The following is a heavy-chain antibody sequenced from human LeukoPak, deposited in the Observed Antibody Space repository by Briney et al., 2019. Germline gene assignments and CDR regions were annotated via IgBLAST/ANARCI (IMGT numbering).Heavy chain of an antibody. J-gene: IGHJ4*02. CDR3: ASTYYDSSGYSPGFYY. CDR1: GYTFTSYG. Sequence: ASVKVSCKAPGYTFTSYGISWVRQAPGQGLEWMGWISAYNGNTNYAQELQGRVTMTTDTSTSTAYMELRSLRSDDTAVYYCASTYYDSSGYSPGFYYWGQGTLVTVSS. V-gene: IGHV1-18*01. CDR2: ISAYNGNT. D-gene: IGHD3-22*01.